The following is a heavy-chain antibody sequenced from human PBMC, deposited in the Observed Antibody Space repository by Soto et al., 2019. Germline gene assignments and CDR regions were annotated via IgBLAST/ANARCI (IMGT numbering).Heavy chain of an antibody. CDR2: ISYDGSNK. J-gene: IGHJ4*02. V-gene: IGHV3-30*18. CDR1: GFTFSSYG. CDR3: AKDPFPFLEWLRGVHCFDF. Sequence: QVQLVESGGGVVQPGRSLRLSCAASGFTFSSYGMHWVRQAPGKGLEWVAVISYDGSNKYYGDSVKGRFTISRDNAKNTLYLQMNSLRAADTAVYYCAKDPFPFLEWLRGVHCFDFWGQGTLVTVSS. D-gene: IGHD3-3*02.